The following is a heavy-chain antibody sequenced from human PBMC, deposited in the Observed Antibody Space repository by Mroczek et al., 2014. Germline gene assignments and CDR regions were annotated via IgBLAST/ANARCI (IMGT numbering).Heavy chain of an antibody. V-gene: IGHV4-30-4*01. CDR3: ARVGSSVFNXWFGKFITD. Sequence: QVQLQQWGPGLVKPSQTLSLTCSVSGDSISSYDYSWNWIRQPPGRGLEWIGSIHYSGYSYSNPSLKSRISISVDTSKNQFSLKMNSVTAADTAVYYCARVGSSVFNXWFGKFITDWGQGTLVTVSS. J-gene: IGHJ4*02. D-gene: IGHD3-10*01. CDR1: GDSISSYDYS. CDR2: IHYSGYS.